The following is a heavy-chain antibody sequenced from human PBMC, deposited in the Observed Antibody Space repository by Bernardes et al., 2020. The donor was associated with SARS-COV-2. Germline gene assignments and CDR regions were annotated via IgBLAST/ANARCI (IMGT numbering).Heavy chain of an antibody. CDR1: GGSISSSSYY. V-gene: IGHV4-39*01. CDR3: ARGGCGDYEWYFDL. J-gene: IGHJ2*01. Sequence: SETLSLTCTVSGGSISSSSYYWGWIRQPPGKGLEWIGSIYYSGSTYYNPSLKSRVTISVDTSKNQFSLKLSSVTAADTAVYYCARGGCGDYEWYFDLWGRGTLVTVSS. CDR2: IYYSGST. D-gene: IGHD4-17*01.